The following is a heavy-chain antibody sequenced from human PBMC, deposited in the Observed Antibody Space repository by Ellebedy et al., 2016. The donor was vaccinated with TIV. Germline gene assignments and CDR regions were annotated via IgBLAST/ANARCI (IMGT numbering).Heavy chain of an antibody. Sequence: PGGSLRLSCAASGFPSSHYALTWVRQPPGKGLEWVAIVNADGLYPFYADSVKGRFTISRDNSQNVLFLQMRSLRAEDTAIYFCAKGMYESSASGYFDYWGRGTLVTVSS. CDR3: AKGMYESSASGYFDY. CDR2: VNADGLYP. D-gene: IGHD3-22*01. CDR1: GFPSSHYA. V-gene: IGHV3-23*01. J-gene: IGHJ4*02.